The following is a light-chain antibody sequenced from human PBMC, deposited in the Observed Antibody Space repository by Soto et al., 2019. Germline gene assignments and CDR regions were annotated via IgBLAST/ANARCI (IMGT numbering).Light chain of an antibody. J-gene: IGKJ3*01. CDR1: QGISSY. CDR3: QQYYSYPFT. CDR2: AAS. V-gene: IGKV1-8*01. Sequence: AIRMTQSPSSLSASTGDRVTITCRASQGISSYLAWYQQKPGKAPKLLIYAASTLQSGVPSRFSGSGSGTDFTPTISCLQSEDFATYYCQQYYSYPFTFGPGTKVDIK.